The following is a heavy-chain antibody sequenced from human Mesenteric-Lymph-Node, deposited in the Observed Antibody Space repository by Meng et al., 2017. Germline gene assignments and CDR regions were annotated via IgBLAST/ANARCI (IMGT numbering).Heavy chain of an antibody. Sequence: QLQLQESGPGLVKPSWTLSLTCAVSGASVNNNNWWSWVRQSPGTGLEWIGEISPTGGTNYNPSLKSRVTMSVDTSKNQFSLKMTSVTAADSGVYYCAGGNSGVPWGQGTLVTVSS. CDR2: ISPTGGT. CDR1: GASVNNNNW. J-gene: IGHJ1*01. CDR3: AGGNSGVP. D-gene: IGHD3-10*01. V-gene: IGHV4-4*02.